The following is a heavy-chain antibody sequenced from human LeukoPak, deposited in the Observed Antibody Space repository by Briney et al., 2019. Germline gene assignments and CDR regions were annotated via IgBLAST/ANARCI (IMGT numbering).Heavy chain of an antibody. Sequence: RASVKVSCKASGYTFTSYGISWVRQAPGQGLEWMGWISAYNGNTNYAQKLQGRVTMATDTSTSTAYMELRSLRSDDTAVYYCARENLYYYGSGKIGAFDYWGQGTLVTVSS. CDR1: GYTFTSYG. CDR2: ISAYNGNT. D-gene: IGHD3-10*01. J-gene: IGHJ4*02. V-gene: IGHV1-18*01. CDR3: ARENLYYYGSGKIGAFDY.